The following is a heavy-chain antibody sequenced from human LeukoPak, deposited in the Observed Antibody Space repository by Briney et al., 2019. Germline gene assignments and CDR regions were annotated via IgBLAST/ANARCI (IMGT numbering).Heavy chain of an antibody. CDR2: IYHSGST. D-gene: IGHD1-26*01. CDR3: ARQVISGAFSKWFDP. CDR1: GGSFSGYY. J-gene: IGHJ5*02. Sequence: SETLSLTCAVYGGSFSGYYWSWIRQPPGKGLEWIGQIYHSGSTNYNPSLKSRVTISVDTSKNEFSLKVTSVTAADTAVYSCARQVISGAFSKWFDPWGRGILVTVSS. V-gene: IGHV4-34*01.